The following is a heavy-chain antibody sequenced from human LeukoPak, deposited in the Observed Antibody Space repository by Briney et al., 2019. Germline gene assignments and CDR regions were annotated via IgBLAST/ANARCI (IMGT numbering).Heavy chain of an antibody. Sequence: GGSLRLSCVASEFAFTGHSMHWVRQAPGKGLEWVAVVSNDGKTIFYADSLKGRFTVSTDNSKNTVYLQVNSLRDEDAAVYYCAREKQLGGTPFDFWGQGSLVTVSS. D-gene: IGHD1-26*01. J-gene: IGHJ4*02. CDR1: EFAFTGHS. V-gene: IGHV3-30*04. CDR3: AREKQLGGTPFDF. CDR2: VSNDGKTI.